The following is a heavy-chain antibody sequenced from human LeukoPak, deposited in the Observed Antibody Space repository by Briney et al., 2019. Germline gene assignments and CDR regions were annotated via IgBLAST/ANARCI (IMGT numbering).Heavy chain of an antibody. CDR2: ISYDGSDK. V-gene: IGHV3-30*04. CDR1: GFTFSTYA. Sequence: GGSLRLSCAASGFTFSTYAMHWVRQAPGKGLEWLAVISYDGSDKYYADSVKGRFTISRDDSKNTLYLQMNSLRAEDTAVYYCAKCLGSGWYASSDWGQGTLVTVSS. J-gene: IGHJ4*02. CDR3: AKCLGSGWYASSD. D-gene: IGHD6-13*01.